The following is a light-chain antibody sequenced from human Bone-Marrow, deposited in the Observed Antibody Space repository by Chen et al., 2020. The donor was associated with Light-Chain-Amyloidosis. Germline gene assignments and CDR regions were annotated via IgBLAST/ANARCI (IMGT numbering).Light chain of an antibody. Sequence: SYVLTQPSSVSVAPGQTATIPCGGNNIGSTSVHWYQQTPGQAPLLVVYDDSDRPSGIPERLSGANSGNTATLTSSRVEAGDEADYYCQVWDRSSDRPVFGGGTKLTVL. CDR3: QVWDRSSDRPV. CDR2: DDS. J-gene: IGLJ3*02. CDR1: NIGSTS. V-gene: IGLV3-21*02.